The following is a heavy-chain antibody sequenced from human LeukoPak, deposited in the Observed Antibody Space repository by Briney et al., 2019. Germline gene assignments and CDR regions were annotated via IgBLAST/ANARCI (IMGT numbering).Heavy chain of an antibody. J-gene: IGHJ4*02. CDR1: GFTFSRYW. D-gene: IGHD3-22*01. V-gene: IGHV3-7*03. CDR3: ATPLDYYDRSGYHQGGD. CDR2: IKEDGSKK. Sequence: GGSLRLSCAASGFTFSRYWMTWVRQAPGKGLEWVANIKEDGSKKNYVDSVKGRFTISRDNAKNSLYPQMNSLRAEDTAVYYCATPLDYYDRSGYHQGGDWGQGTLVTVSS.